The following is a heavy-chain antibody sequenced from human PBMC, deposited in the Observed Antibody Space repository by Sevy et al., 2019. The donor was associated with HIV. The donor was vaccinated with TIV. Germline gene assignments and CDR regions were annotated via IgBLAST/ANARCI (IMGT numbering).Heavy chain of an antibody. Sequence: GPLRLSCAASGFTFSTYWMSWVRRAPGKGLEWVANIKQDGSEKYYVDSVKGRFTISRDNAKNSLYLQMNSLRAEDTAVYYCARAPEYGDYIYYFDNWGQGTLVTVSS. CDR2: IKQDGSEK. D-gene: IGHD4-17*01. CDR1: GFTFSTYW. CDR3: ARAPEYGDYIYYFDN. J-gene: IGHJ4*02. V-gene: IGHV3-7*01.